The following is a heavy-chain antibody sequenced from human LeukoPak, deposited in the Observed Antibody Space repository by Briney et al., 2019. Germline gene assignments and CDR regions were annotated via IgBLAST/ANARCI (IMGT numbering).Heavy chain of an antibody. V-gene: IGHV3-30*18. CDR1: GFTFSSYG. CDR3: AKDPGGNSEYFDY. Sequence: PGGSLRLSCAASGFTFSSYGMHWVRQAPGKGLEWVAVISYDGSNKYYADSVEGRFTISRDNSKNTLYLQMNSLRAEDTAVYYCAKDPGGNSEYFDYWGQGTLVTVSS. CDR2: ISYDGSNK. J-gene: IGHJ4*02. D-gene: IGHD4-23*01.